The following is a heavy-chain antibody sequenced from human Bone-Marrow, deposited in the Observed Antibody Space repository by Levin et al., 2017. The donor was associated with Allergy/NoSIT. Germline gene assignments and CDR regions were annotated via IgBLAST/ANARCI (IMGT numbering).Heavy chain of an antibody. CDR1: GFTFSTYW. D-gene: IGHD3-9*01. V-gene: IGHV3-7*01. J-gene: IGHJ6*02. Sequence: GGSLRLSCAASGFTFSTYWMTWVRQAPGKGLEWLANINQDGSDKYYVDSVKGRFTISRDNAENSLYLQMNSLRAEDTAVYYCVRVGYDTLAGYYRSQYYDMDVWGQGTTVTVTS. CDR3: VRVGYDTLAGYYRSQYYDMDV. CDR2: INQDGSDK.